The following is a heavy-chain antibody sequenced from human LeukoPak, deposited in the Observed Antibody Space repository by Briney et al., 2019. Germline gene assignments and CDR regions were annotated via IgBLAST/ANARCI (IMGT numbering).Heavy chain of an antibody. CDR3: AKDYRRTTADDMGYYGMDV. CDR2: VNWSGHSV. V-gene: IGHV3-20*04. Sequence: PGGSLTLSCAASGFTVSSNYMSWVRQAPGKGLEWVAGVNWSGHSVGYADAVKGRCTISRDKAKTSLYLQMTSLKTEDTALYFCAKDYRRTTADDMGYYGMDVWGQGTTVTVS. CDR1: GFTVSSNY. J-gene: IGHJ6*02. D-gene: IGHD1-1*01.